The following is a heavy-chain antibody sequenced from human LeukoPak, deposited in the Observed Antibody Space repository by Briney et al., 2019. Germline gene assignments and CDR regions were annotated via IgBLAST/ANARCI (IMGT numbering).Heavy chain of an antibody. Sequence: SETLSLTCTVSGGSVSSGSYYWSWIRQPPGEGLEWIGYIYYSGSTNYNPSLKSRVTISVDTSKNQFSLKLSSVTAADTAVYYCARGVAAGCRWFDPWGQGTLVTVSP. CDR3: ARGVAAGCRWFDP. D-gene: IGHD6-13*01. J-gene: IGHJ5*02. CDR2: IYYSGST. V-gene: IGHV4-61*01. CDR1: GGSVSSGSYY.